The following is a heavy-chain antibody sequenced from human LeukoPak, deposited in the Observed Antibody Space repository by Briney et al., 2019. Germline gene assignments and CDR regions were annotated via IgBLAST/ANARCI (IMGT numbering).Heavy chain of an antibody. J-gene: IGHJ5*02. CDR2: ISAYNGNT. V-gene: IGHV1-18*01. CDR1: GYTFTSYG. D-gene: IGHD3-10*01. Sequence: EASVKVSCKASGYTFTSYGISWVRRAPGQGLKWMGWISAYNGNTNYAQKLQGRVTMTTDTSTSTAYMELRSLRSDDTAVYYCARDWMHGSGSFNWFDPWGQGTLVTVSS. CDR3: ARDWMHGSGSFNWFDP.